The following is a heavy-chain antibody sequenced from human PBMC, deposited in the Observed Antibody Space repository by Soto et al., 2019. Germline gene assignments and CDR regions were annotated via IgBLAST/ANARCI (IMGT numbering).Heavy chain of an antibody. V-gene: IGHV2-26*01. Sequence: GPTLLNPTETLTLTCTVSGFSLSNARMGMSWIRQPPGKALELLAHIFSYDEQSYSTSLNSRLTISKDTSKSQVVLTMTNMDPVATATSSRARITAYDSSVKFGYWEHGTRIIFAS. CDR3: ARITAYDSSVKFGY. CDR2: IFSYDEQ. CDR1: GFSLSNARMG. D-gene: IGHD3-22*01. J-gene: IGHJ4*01.